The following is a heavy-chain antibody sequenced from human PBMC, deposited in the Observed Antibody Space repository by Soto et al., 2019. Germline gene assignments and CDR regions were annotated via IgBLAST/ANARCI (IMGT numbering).Heavy chain of an antibody. CDR3: TRAYLTSMIIDHYAIDV. V-gene: IGHV3-49*04. D-gene: IGHD3-22*01. CDR2: IRSKTYGGTT. J-gene: IGHJ6*02. Sequence: PGWAQRLSCRTSGFTFDDQTMSWVRQAPGKGLEWVGFIRSKTYGGTTEYAASVKGRFTISRDDSKTIVYLRMNSLKNEDTAVYYCTRAYLTSMIIDHYAIDVWGQVTTVTVS. CDR1: GFTFDDQT.